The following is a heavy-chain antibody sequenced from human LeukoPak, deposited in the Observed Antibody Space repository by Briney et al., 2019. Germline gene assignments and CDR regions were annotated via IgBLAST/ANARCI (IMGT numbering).Heavy chain of an antibody. D-gene: IGHD6-13*01. Sequence: GGSLRLSCAASGFTFSSYSMNWVRQAPGKGLEWVSSISSSSSYIYYAGSVKGRFTISRDNAKNSLYLQMNSLRAEDTAVYYCARDSIAAAGRPFDYWGQGTLVTVSS. CDR3: ARDSIAAAGRPFDY. J-gene: IGHJ4*02. V-gene: IGHV3-21*01. CDR1: GFTFSSYS. CDR2: ISSSSSYI.